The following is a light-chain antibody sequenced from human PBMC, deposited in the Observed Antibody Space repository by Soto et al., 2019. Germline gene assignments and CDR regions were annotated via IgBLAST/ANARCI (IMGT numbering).Light chain of an antibody. V-gene: IGLV2-14*01. J-gene: IGLJ3*02. Sequence: QSVLTQPASVSGSPGQSITISCTGTSSDVGGYNYVSWYQQHPGKAPKLMIYDVSNRPSGVSNRFSGSKSGNTASLTISGLQAEDEADYYCSSYPSSSTWVFGGGTKVTVL. CDR2: DVS. CDR1: SSDVGGYNY. CDR3: SSYPSSSTWV.